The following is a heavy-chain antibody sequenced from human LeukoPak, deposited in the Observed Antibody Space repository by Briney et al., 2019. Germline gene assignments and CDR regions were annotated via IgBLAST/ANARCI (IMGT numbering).Heavy chain of an antibody. J-gene: IGHJ4*02. D-gene: IGHD6-19*01. CDR1: GGSISSGSYY. V-gene: IGHV4-61*02. CDR3: ARGPLQWLEVVFDY. Sequence: SETLSLTFTVSGGSISSGSYYWSWIRQPAGKGLEWIGRIYTSGSTNYNPSLKSRVTISVDTSKNQFSLKLSSVTAADTAVYYCARGPLQWLEVVFDYWGQGTLVTVSS. CDR2: IYTSGST.